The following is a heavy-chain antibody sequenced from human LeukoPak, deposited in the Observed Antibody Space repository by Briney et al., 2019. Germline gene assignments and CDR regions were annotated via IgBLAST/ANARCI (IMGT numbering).Heavy chain of an antibody. D-gene: IGHD4-17*01. CDR2: IYYSGST. CDR3: ARDLGRYGDYPPGNGMDV. J-gene: IGHJ6*01. Sequence: SETLSLTCTHSGGSISSYYWSWIRQPPGNGLEWIGYIYYSGSTNYNPSLKSRVTISVDTSMNQFSLKLSSVTAADTAVYYCARDLGRYGDYPPGNGMDVWVEGTTVTVSS. CDR1: GGSISSYY. V-gene: IGHV4-59*01.